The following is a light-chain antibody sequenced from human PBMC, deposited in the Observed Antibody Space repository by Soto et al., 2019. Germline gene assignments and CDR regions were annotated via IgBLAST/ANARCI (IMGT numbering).Light chain of an antibody. J-gene: IGLJ3*02. CDR2: GNN. V-gene: IGLV1-40*01. CDR3: QSYDSRLSGVV. Sequence: QSVLTQPPSVSGVPGQTVTISCTGSNSNIGSNYDVHWYQQLPGSAPKLLIYGNNNRPSGVPDRFSASKSVTSASLAIAGLQADDEAGYYCQSYDSRLSGVVFGGGTQLTVL. CDR1: NSNIGSNYD.